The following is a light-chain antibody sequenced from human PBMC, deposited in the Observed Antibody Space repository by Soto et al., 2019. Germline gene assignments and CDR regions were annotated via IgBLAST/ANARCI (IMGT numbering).Light chain of an antibody. CDR2: WAS. V-gene: IGKV4-1*01. Sequence: DIVMTQSPDSLAVSLGERATINCKSSQSVLSSSNNKNYLAWYQQKPGQPPKLLIYWASTRESGVPDRFSGSGSGTDFSLTISSLQAEDVAVYYCHQYYSTPWTFGPGTKVEIK. J-gene: IGKJ1*01. CDR1: QSVLSSSNNKNY. CDR3: HQYYSTPWT.